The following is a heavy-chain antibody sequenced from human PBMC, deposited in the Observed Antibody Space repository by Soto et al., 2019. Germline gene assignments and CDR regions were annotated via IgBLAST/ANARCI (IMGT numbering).Heavy chain of an antibody. CDR3: ASLLLFITSGPQNWFDL. D-gene: IGHD1-1*01. CDR2: ILHSGSS. V-gene: IGHV4-39*01. Sequence: SETLSLPWTGSGGSISRCSFFLGWVRPPPGTGLEWVGSILHSGSSHHNPSLTSQVTIPVDASKNQVSLKMNSVTAADTAVYYCASLLLFITSGPQNWFDLRGPGTLVT. CDR1: GGSISRCSFF. J-gene: IGHJ5*02.